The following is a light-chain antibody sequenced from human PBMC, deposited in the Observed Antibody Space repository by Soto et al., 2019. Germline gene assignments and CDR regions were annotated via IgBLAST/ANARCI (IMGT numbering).Light chain of an antibody. J-gene: IGKJ2*01. CDR1: QSINNC. V-gene: IGKV1-5*01. Sequence: DIQMTQSPSTLSASIGDRVTITCRASQSINNCLAWYQQRPGQAPHLLIYEFFRLGTGVPSRFSSSGSGTEFTLTISSLQAEDFATYFCQHYNGYPYTFGPGTKLEI. CDR3: QHYNGYPYT. CDR2: EFF.